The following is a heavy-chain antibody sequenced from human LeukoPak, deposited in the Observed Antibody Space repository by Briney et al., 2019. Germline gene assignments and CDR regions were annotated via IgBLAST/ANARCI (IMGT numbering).Heavy chain of an antibody. CDR2: IYYSGST. V-gene: IGHV4-39*01. Sequence: NPSETLSLTCTVSGGSISSSSYYWGWIRQPPGKGLEWIGSIYYSGSTYYNPSLKSRVTISVDTSKNQFSLKLSSVTAADTAVYYCARQTARGGGVFYYYSGRDVWAQGPTVPVSS. D-gene: IGHD3-16*01. J-gene: IGHJ6*02. CDR1: GGSISSSSYY. CDR3: ARQTARGGGVFYYYSGRDV.